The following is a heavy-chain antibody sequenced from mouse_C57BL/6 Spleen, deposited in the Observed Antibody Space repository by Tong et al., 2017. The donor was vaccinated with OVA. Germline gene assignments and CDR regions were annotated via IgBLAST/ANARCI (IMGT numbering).Heavy chain of an antibody. Sequence: EVQLQESGAELARPGASVKLSCKASGYTFTDYNMHWVKQSHGKSLEWIGYINPNNGGTSYNQKFKGKATLTVNKSSSTAYMELRSLTSEDSAVYYCAREAYDYDWYFDVWGTGTTVTVSS. V-gene: IGHV1-22*01. CDR3: AREAYDYDWYFDV. CDR2: INPNNGGT. D-gene: IGHD2-4*01. J-gene: IGHJ1*03. CDR1: GYTFTDYN.